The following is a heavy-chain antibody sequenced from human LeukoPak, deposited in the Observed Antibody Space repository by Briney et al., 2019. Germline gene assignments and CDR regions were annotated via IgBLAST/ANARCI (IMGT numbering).Heavy chain of an antibody. CDR2: IIPIFGSV. V-gene: IGHV1-69*13. CDR1: GGTLSIYV. J-gene: IGHJ6*04. D-gene: IGHD1-26*01. Sequence: SVKVSCKASGGTLSIYVISWGRQAPGQGLEWMGGIIPIFGSVDYAQKFQGRVTIKADESTSTVYMELNSLRSEDTAVYYCATPLGNHHFYYGMDVWGKGTTVTVSS. CDR3: ATPLGNHHFYYGMDV.